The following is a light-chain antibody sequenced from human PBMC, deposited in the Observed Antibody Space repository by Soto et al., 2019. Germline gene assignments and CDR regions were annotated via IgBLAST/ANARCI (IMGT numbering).Light chain of an antibody. CDR3: ITRDSSLSANCV. V-gene: IGLV1-51*01. J-gene: IGLJ3*02. CDR2: DNN. CDR1: SSNIGNNY. Sequence: QSVLTQPPSVSAAPGQKVTISCFGSSSNIGNNYVSWYQQLPGTAPKLLIYDNNKRPSGIPDRFSGSKSGTSATLGITGLQTGFEVDSYCITRDSSLSANCVFGGGTKLTVL.